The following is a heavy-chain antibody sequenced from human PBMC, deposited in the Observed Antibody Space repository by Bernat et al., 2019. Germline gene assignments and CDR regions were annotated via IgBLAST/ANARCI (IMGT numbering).Heavy chain of an antibody. D-gene: IGHD1-26*01. J-gene: IGHJ3*02. CDR1: GFTFSDYY. Sequence: QVQLVESGGGLVKPGGSLRLSCAASGFTFSDYYMIWIRQAPWKGLEWVSYISSSGSTIYYADSVKGRFTISRDNAKNSLYLQMNSLRAEDTAVYYCARDTTSDLFVQYDAFDIWGQGTMVTVSS. V-gene: IGHV3-11*01. CDR2: ISSSGSTI. CDR3: ARDTTSDLFVQYDAFDI.